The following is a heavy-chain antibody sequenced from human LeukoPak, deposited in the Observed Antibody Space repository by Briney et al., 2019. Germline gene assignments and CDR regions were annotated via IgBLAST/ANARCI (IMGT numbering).Heavy chain of an antibody. V-gene: IGHV4-59*01. Sequence: SETLSLTCTVSGGSISSYYWSWIRQPPGKGLEWIGYIYYSGSTNYNPSLKSRVTISVDTSKNQFSLKLSSVTAADTAVYYCARGYSKYYFDYWGQGTLVTVSS. CDR2: IYYSGST. D-gene: IGHD4-11*01. CDR1: GGSISSYY. CDR3: ARGYSKYYFDY. J-gene: IGHJ4*02.